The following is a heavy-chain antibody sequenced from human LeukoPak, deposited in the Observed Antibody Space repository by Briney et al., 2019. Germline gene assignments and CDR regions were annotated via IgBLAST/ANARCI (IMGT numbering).Heavy chain of an antibody. D-gene: IGHD6-13*01. V-gene: IGHV4-59*01. Sequence: SETLSLTCTVSGGSISSYYWSWIRQPPGKGLEWIGYIYYSGSTNYNPSLKSRVTISVDTSKNQFSLKLSSVTAADTAVYYCARAPLIGYSSSWYPTAGAFDIWGQGTMVTVSS. CDR2: IYYSGST. CDR3: ARAPLIGYSSSWYPTAGAFDI. CDR1: GGSISSYY. J-gene: IGHJ3*02.